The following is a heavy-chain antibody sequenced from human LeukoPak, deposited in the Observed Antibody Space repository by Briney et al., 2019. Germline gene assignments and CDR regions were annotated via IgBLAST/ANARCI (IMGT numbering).Heavy chain of an antibody. CDR3: AGGHFCSNGVCYSDYLYYYYMDV. D-gene: IGHD2-8*01. V-gene: IGHV4-34*01. CDR2: NNHRGST. J-gene: IGHJ6*03. CDR1: GVSFDDYY. Sequence: PSETLSLTCAVSGVSFDDYYWTWIRQSPGKGLEWIGENNHRGSTNYNLSLKSRVTISVDTSQNQFSLKLSSVTAADTGAYYCAGGHFCSNGVCYSDYLYYYYMDVWGKGTTVTVSS.